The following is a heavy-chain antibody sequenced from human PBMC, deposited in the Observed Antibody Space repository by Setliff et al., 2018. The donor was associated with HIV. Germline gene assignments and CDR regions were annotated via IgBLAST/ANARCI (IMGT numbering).Heavy chain of an antibody. CDR2: IYYSGST. CDR1: GAPLSSHY. Sequence: PSETLSLTCTVSGAPLSSHYWSWIRQPPGKGLEWIGSIYYSGSTKYNPSLKSRVTISVDTSKNQFSLKLSSVTAADTAVYYCARVAGYSGSSALDYWGQGTLVTVSS. CDR3: ARVAGYSGSSALDY. D-gene: IGHD5-12*01. V-gene: IGHV4-59*08. J-gene: IGHJ4*02.